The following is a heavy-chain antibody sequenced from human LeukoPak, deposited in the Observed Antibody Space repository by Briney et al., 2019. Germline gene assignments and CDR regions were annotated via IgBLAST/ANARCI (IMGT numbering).Heavy chain of an antibody. CDR1: GFTVSRNY. D-gene: IGHD6-6*01. CDR2: IYSGGST. Sequence: GGSLRLSCAASGFTVSRNYMSWVRQAPGKGLEWVSLIYSGGSTYYADSVKGRFTLSRDNSKNTLYLQMNSLRAEDTAVCYCAKGPSIAARPGYFDLWGRGTLVTVSS. J-gene: IGHJ2*01. CDR3: AKGPSIAARPGYFDL. V-gene: IGHV3-53*01.